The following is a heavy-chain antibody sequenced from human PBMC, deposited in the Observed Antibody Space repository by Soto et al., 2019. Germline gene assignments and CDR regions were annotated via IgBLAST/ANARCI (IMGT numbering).Heavy chain of an antibody. D-gene: IGHD6-19*01. J-gene: IGHJ4*02. CDR3: RTQWLD. CDR1: GFSFSNAW. Sequence: GGSLRLSCAASGFSFSNAWMSWVRQAPGKGLEWLGHIKKKTDGGTADHAAPVKGRFTISRDDSKNTLYLQMNSLRTEDTAVYYCRTQWLDWGQGTLVTVSS. V-gene: IGHV3-15*01. CDR2: IKKKTDGGTA.